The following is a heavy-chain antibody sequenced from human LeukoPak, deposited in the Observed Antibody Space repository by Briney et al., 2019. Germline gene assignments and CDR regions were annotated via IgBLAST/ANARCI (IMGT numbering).Heavy chain of an antibody. CDR1: GFTISGYW. CDR3: ATRDDG. D-gene: IGHD5-24*01. CDR2: IKQDGSEK. V-gene: IGHV3-7*01. J-gene: IGHJ4*02. Sequence: HSGGSLRLSCAASGFTISGYWMSWVRQAPGKGLEWVANIKQDGSEKYYVDSVKGRFTVSRDNAKNSLFLQMNSLRAEDTAVYYCATRDDGWGQGTLVTVSS.